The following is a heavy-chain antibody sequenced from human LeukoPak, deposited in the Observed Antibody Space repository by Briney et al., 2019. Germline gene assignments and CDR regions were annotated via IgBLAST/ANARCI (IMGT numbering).Heavy chain of an antibody. D-gene: IGHD6-13*01. Sequence: SETLSLTCAVYGGSFSGYYWSWIRQPPGKGLEWIGEISHSGGSNYSPSLKSRVTISVDTSKNQFSLKLSSVTDADTAVYFCPRDPLGAAGRDWSWFDPWGQGTLVTVSS. V-gene: IGHV4-34*01. J-gene: IGHJ5*02. CDR2: ISHSGGS. CDR3: PRDPLGAAGRDWSWFDP. CDR1: GGSFSGYY.